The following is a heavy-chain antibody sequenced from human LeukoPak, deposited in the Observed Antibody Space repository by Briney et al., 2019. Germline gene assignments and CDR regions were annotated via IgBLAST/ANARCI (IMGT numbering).Heavy chain of an antibody. D-gene: IGHD4-17*01. CDR2: IIPIFGIA. J-gene: IGHJ5*02. CDR3: ARDRERTVTTNRWFDP. V-gene: IGHV1-69*04. CDR1: GGTFSSYA. Sequence: GASVKVSCKASGGTFSSYAISWVRQAPGQGLEGMGRIIPIFGIANYAQKFQGRVTITADKSTSTAYMELSSLRSEDTAVYYCARDRERTVTTNRWFDPWGQGTLVTVSS.